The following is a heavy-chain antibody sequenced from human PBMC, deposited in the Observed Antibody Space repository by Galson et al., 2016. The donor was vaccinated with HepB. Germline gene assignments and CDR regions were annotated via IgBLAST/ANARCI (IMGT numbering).Heavy chain of an antibody. CDR1: GLTFSSYA. CDR3: ARVPSSGWFDY. CDR2: IWSDGNQY. J-gene: IGHJ4*02. D-gene: IGHD6-19*01. Sequence: SLRLSCAASGLTFSSYAMHWVRQAPGKGLEWVAIIWSDGNQYLYADSVKGRFTISRDNSKNTLYLQMNSLRAEDTAVYYCARVPSSGWFDYWGQGTLVTGSS. V-gene: IGHV3-33*01.